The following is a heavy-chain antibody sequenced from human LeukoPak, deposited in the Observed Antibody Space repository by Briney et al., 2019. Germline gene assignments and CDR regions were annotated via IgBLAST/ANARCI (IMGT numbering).Heavy chain of an antibody. V-gene: IGHV5-10-1*01. CDR1: GYSFTSYW. CDR3: ARHSGRDSFDY. J-gene: IGHJ4*02. D-gene: IGHD1-14*01. Sequence: GESLKTSCKGSGYSFTSYWISWVRQMPGKGLEWMGTIDPGDSYTNYSPSFQGHVTISVDKSISTAYLQWTSLKASDTAMYYCARHSGRDSFDYWGQGTLVTVSS. CDR2: IDPGDSYT.